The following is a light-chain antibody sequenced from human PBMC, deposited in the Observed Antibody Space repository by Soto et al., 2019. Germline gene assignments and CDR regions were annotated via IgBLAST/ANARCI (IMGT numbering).Light chain of an antibody. J-gene: IGKJ5*01. Sequence: EIVVTKSPGTLSLSPWERATLSCRASQTVRNNYLAWYQQKPGQAPRLLIYDASGRATGIPDRFSGGGSGTDFTLTISRLEPEDFAVYYCQHYENSPITFGPGTRLEIK. CDR3: QHYENSPIT. CDR2: DAS. CDR1: QTVRNNY. V-gene: IGKV3-20*01.